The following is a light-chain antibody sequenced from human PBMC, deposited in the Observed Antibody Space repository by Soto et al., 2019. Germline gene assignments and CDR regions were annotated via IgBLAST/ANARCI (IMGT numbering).Light chain of an antibody. CDR3: QQYNNWPPIFT. Sequence: EIVMTQSPATLSVSPGERATLSCRASQSVSSNLVWYQQKPGQAPRLLISGASTRATGIPGRFSGSGSGTEFTLTISSLQSEDFAVYYCQQYNNWPPIFTFGPGTKVDIK. J-gene: IGKJ3*01. V-gene: IGKV3-15*01. CDR2: GAS. CDR1: QSVSSN.